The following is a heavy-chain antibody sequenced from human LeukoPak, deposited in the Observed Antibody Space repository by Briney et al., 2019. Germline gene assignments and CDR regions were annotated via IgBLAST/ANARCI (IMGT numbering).Heavy chain of an antibody. CDR3: AKDRQWELSFDY. D-gene: IGHD1-26*01. CDR1: GFTFSSYA. V-gene: IGHV3-23*01. CDR2: ISGSGGST. J-gene: IGHJ4*02. Sequence: GGTLRLSCAASGFTFSSYAMSWVRQAPGRGLEWVSAISGSGGSTYYADSVKGRFTISRDNSKNTLYLQMNSLRAEDTAVYYCAKDRQWELSFDYWGQGTLVTVSS.